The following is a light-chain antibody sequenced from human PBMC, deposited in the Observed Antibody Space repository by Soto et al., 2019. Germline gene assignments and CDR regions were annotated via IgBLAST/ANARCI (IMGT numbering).Light chain of an antibody. Sequence: QSVLTQPPSVSGAPGQRVTISCTGTSSNIGAGYDVQWYQQLPGTAPKLLIYGNINRPSGLPDRFSGSKSGTSASLAITGLQADDEADYYCQSYDGILSGVVFGGGTKLTVL. CDR2: GNI. CDR3: QSYDGILSGVV. J-gene: IGLJ3*02. CDR1: SSNIGAGYD. V-gene: IGLV1-40*01.